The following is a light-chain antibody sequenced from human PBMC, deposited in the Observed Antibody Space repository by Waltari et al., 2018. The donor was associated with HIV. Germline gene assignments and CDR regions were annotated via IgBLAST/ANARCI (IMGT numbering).Light chain of an antibody. V-gene: IGKV3-15*01. CDR2: GAS. Sequence: EIVMTQSPGTLSLAPGERATLSCRASQGVSSNVAWYQQRLGQAPRLLIFGASTRATGIPARFSGSGSGTEFTLTSSSLQSEDFAVDYCQQYNNWPPWTFGQGTKVEIK. CDR1: QGVSSN. J-gene: IGKJ1*01. CDR3: QQYNNWPPWT.